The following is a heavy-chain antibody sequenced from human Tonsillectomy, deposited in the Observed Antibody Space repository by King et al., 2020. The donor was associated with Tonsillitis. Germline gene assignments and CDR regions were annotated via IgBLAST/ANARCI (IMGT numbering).Heavy chain of an antibody. V-gene: IGHV3-15*01. CDR2: IKSKIDGGTT. D-gene: IGHD6-6*01. Sequence: VQLVQSGGGLVKPGGSLRLSCAVFGFNFSDVCMTWVRQAPGKGLEWVGRIKSKIDGGTTDYAAPVTGRFTISRDDSKNTLYLQMNSLKTEDRAVYYCTTDWYGSSVYWGQGTLVTVSS. CDR1: GFNFSDVC. CDR3: TTDWYGSSVY. J-gene: IGHJ4*02.